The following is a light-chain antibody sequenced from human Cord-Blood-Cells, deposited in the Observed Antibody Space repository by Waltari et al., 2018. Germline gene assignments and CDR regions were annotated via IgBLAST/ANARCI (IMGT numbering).Light chain of an antibody. Sequence: QSVLTQPPSASGTPGQRVTISCSGSSSNIGRNYVYWYQQLPGTAPKLLIYRNNQRPSGVPDRVSGSKSGTSASLAIGGLRSEDEADYYCAAWDDSLSGWVFGGGTKLTVL. CDR3: AAWDDSLSGWV. CDR1: SSNIGRNY. CDR2: RNN. V-gene: IGLV1-47*01. J-gene: IGLJ3*02.